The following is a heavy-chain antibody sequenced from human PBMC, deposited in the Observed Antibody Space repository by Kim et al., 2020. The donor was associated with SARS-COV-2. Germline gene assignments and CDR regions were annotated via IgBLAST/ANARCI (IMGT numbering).Heavy chain of an antibody. CDR2: MNPNSGNT. CDR1: GYTFTSYD. J-gene: IGHJ6*02. D-gene: IGHD3-10*01. V-gene: IGHV1-8*01. CDR3: ARDRVLLWFWEYYGMDV. Sequence: ASVKVSCKASGYTFTSYDINWVRQATGQGLEWMGWMNPNSGNTGYAQKFQGRVTMTRNTSISTAYMELSSLRSEDTAVYYCARDRVLLWFWEYYGMDVWGQGTTVTVSS.